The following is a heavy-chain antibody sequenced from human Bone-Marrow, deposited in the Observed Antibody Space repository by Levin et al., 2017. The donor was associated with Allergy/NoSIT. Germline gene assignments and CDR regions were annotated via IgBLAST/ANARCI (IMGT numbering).Heavy chain of an antibody. J-gene: IGHJ6*02. CDR3: ARGGGGRRGYSYGYGVYYYYGMDV. CDR2: INHSGST. Sequence: PSQTLSLTCAVYGGSFSGSYWSWIRQPPGKGLEWIGEINHSGSTNYNSSLKSRVTISVDTSKNQFSLKLSSVTAADTAVYYCARGGGGRRGYSYGYGVYYYYGMDVWGQGTTVTVSS. D-gene: IGHD5-18*01. V-gene: IGHV4-34*01. CDR1: GGSFSGSY.